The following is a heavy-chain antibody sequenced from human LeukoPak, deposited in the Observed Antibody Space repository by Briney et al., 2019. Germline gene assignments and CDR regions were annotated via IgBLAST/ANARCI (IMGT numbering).Heavy chain of an antibody. Sequence: ASVTVSFTVSGYTLTELSMHWVRQAPGKGLEWMGGFDPEDGETIYAQKFQGRVTMTEDTSTDTAYMELSSLRSEDTAVYYCAIIWKFYSSGWYVFDYWGQGTLVTVSS. D-gene: IGHD6-19*01. CDR2: FDPEDGET. V-gene: IGHV1-24*01. J-gene: IGHJ4*02. CDR1: GYTLTELS. CDR3: AIIWKFYSSGWYVFDY.